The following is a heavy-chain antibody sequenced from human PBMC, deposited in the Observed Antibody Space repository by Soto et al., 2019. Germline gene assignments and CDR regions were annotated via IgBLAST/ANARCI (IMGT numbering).Heavy chain of an antibody. CDR1: GGTFSSYA. V-gene: IGHV1-69*13. CDR3: AYPIAVADYYYYGMDV. D-gene: IGHD6-19*01. J-gene: IGHJ6*02. Sequence: SVKVSCKASGGTFSSYAISWVRQAPGQGLEWMGGIIPIFGTANYAQKFQGRVTITADESTSTAYMELSSLRSEDTAVYYCAYPIAVADYYYYGMDVWGQGTTVTVSS. CDR2: IIPIFGTA.